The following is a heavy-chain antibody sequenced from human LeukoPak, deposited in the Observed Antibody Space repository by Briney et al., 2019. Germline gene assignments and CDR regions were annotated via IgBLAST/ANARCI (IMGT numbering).Heavy chain of an antibody. CDR1: GFTVSSTY. V-gene: IGHV3-66*01. J-gene: IGHJ2*01. D-gene: IGHD6-25*01. CDR3: ARDGGTYWYFDL. CDR2: IYSAGST. Sequence: GGSLRLSCAASGFTVSSTYMSWVRQAPGKGLEWVAVIYSAGSTYYADSVKGRFTISRDNSKNTVHLQMNSLRAEDTAVYYCARDGGTYWYFDLWGRGTLVTVSS.